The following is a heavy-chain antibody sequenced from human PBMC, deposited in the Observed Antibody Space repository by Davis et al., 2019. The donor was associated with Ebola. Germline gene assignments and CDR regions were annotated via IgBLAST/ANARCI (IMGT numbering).Heavy chain of an antibody. J-gene: IGHJ3*02. V-gene: IGHV3-30*03. CDR2: ISYDGSDK. CDR1: GFTFSYSG. D-gene: IGHD3-22*01. CDR3: ARTYYYDSSGYRNAFDI. Sequence: GGSLRLSCAGSGFTFSYSGIHWVRQAPGKGLEWVAVISYDGSDKYYGDSVKGRFTISRDNSKNTLYLQMNSLRAEDTAVYFCARTYYYDSSGYRNAFDIWGQGTLVTVSS.